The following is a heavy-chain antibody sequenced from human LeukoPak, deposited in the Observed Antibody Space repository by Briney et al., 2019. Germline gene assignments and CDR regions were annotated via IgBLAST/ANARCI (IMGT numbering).Heavy chain of an antibody. CDR1: GFIFSNYE. Sequence: GSLRLSCAASGFIFSNYEMNWVRQAPGKGLEWLSFITGSGSTMYYADSVRGRFTISRDNAKNSLYLQMNSLRAEDTAVYHCVSSRILDFDYWGQGTLLTVSS. CDR2: ITGSGSTM. J-gene: IGHJ4*02. D-gene: IGHD3-3*01. CDR3: VSSRILDFDY. V-gene: IGHV3-48*03.